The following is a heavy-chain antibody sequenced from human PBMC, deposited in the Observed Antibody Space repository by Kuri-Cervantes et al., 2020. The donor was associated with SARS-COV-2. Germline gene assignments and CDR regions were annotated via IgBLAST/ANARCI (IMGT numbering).Heavy chain of an antibody. CDR2: VRGKANNYAT. CDR1: GFLFGASA. Sequence: GESLKISCEVSGFLFGASAIPWVRQASGKGLEWVGRVRGKANNYATAYAASVKGRFTISRDDSKNMAYLQMHSLKTEDTAVYYCTTLIDYWGQGALVTVSS. J-gene: IGHJ4*02. CDR3: TTLIDY. V-gene: IGHV3-73*01.